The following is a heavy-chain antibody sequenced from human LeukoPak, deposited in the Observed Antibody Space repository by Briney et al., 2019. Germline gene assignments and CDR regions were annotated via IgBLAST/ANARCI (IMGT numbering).Heavy chain of an antibody. D-gene: IGHD6-13*01. CDR2: IKSKAVGETI. CDR1: GFTFSSYA. V-gene: IGHV3-15*01. Sequence: GGSLRLSFAASGFTFSSYAMSWVRQAPGKGLEWVARIKSKAVGETIDYAPPVKGRFIISREDSRNTLYLQMNSLKIEDTAMYYCTTVLSIASAGAWGQGTLVTVSS. CDR3: TTVLSIASAGA. J-gene: IGHJ5*02.